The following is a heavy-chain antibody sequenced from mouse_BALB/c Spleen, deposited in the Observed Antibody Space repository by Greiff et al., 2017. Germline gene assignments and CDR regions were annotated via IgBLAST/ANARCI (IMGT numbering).Heavy chain of an antibody. CDR3: ARGTYRYDAGVYFDY. CDR1: GFTFSSYA. V-gene: IGHV5-6-5*01. CDR2: ISSGGST. Sequence: EVMLVESGGGLVKPGGSLKLSCAASGFTFSSYAMSWVRQTPEKRLEWVASISSGGSTYYPDSVKGRFTISRDNARNILYLQMSSLRSEDTAMYYCARGTYRYDAGVYFDYWGQGTTLTVSS. D-gene: IGHD2-14*01. J-gene: IGHJ2*01.